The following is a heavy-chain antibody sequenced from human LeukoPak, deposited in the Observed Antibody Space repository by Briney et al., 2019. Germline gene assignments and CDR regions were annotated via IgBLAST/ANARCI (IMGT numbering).Heavy chain of an antibody. CDR1: GYTFTSYY. D-gene: IGHD5-12*01. J-gene: IGHJ3*02. V-gene: IGHV1-46*01. CDR2: INPSGGST. Sequence: RASVKVSCKASGYTFTSYYMHWVRQAPGQGLEWMGIINPSGGSTSYAQKFQGRVTMTRDMSTSTVYMELSSLRSEDTAVYYCASDPPSGYQSSRAFDIWGQGTMVTVSS. CDR3: ASDPPSGYQSSRAFDI.